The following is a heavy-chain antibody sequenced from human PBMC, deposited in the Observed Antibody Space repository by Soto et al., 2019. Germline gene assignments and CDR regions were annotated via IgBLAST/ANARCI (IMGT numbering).Heavy chain of an antibody. CDR3: ARASAVGENYYYYYGMDV. CDR2: ISAYNGNT. CDR1: GYTFTSYG. D-gene: IGHD6-19*01. Sequence: ASVKVSCKASGYTFTSYGISWVRQAPGQGLEWMGWISAYNGNTNYAQKLQGRVTMTTDTSTSTAYMELRSLRSDDTAVYYCARASAVGENYYYYYGMDVWGQGTTVNVSS. J-gene: IGHJ6*02. V-gene: IGHV1-18*01.